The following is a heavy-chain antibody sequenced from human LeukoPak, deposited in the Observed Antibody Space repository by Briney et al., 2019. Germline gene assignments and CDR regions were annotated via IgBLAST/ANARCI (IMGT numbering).Heavy chain of an antibody. CDR2: IKQDGSEK. J-gene: IGHJ3*02. CDR3: ARDLPRYCSGGSCYDGSAFDI. CDR1: GFTFSSYW. Sequence: GGSLRLSCAASGFTFSSYWMSWVRQAPGKGLEWVANIKQDGSEKYYVDSVKGRFTISRDNAKNSLYLQMNSLRAEDTAVYYCARDLPRYCSGGSCYDGSAFDIWGQGTMVTVSS. D-gene: IGHD2-15*01. V-gene: IGHV3-7*01.